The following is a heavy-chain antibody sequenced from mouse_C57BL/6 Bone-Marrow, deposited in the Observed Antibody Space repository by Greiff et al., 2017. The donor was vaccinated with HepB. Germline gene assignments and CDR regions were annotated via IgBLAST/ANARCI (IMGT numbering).Heavy chain of an antibody. CDR2: ISYDGSN. CDR1: GYSITSGYY. CDR3: ARDDGYFLYWYFDV. Sequence: EVKLQESGPGLVKPSQSLSLTCSVTGYSITSGYYWNWIRQFPGNKLEWMGYISYDGSNNYNPSLKNRISITRDTSKNQFVLKLNSVTTEDTATYYCARDDGYFLYWYFDVWGTGTTVTVSS. V-gene: IGHV3-6*01. J-gene: IGHJ1*03. D-gene: IGHD2-3*01.